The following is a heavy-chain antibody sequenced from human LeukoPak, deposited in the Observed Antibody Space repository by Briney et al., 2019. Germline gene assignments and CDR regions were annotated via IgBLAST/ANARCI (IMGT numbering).Heavy chain of an antibody. CDR2: ISGSGTTT. V-gene: IGHV3-23*01. CDR3: ARENGHIYGYAFLDQ. D-gene: IGHD5-18*01. CDR1: GFIFSSYA. Sequence: PGGSLRLSCAASGFIFSSYAMTWVRQAPGRGLEWLSTISGSGTTTYYVDSVKGRFTISRDSSKNTLYLQMNSLRAEDTAFYFCARENGHIYGYAFLDQWGQGTLVTVSS. J-gene: IGHJ4*02.